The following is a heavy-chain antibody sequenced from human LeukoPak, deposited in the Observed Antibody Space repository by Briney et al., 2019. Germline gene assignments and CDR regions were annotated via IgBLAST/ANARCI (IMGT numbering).Heavy chain of an antibody. CDR3: AKVWKRDYYGSGSYSNYFDY. J-gene: IGHJ4*02. CDR2: ISGSGGST. CDR1: GFTFSSYA. D-gene: IGHD3-10*01. Sequence: SGGSLRLSCAASGFTFSSYAMSWVRQAPGKGLEWVSAISGSGGSTYYADSVKGRFTISRDNSKNTLYLQMNSLRAEDTAVYYCAKVWKRDYYGSGSYSNYFDYWGQGTLVTVSS. V-gene: IGHV3-23*01.